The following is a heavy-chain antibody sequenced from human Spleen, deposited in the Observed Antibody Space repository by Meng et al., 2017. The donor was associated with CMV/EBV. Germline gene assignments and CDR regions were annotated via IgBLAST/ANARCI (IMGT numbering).Heavy chain of an antibody. D-gene: IGHD5-18*01. CDR1: GFTFSSYA. J-gene: IGHJ4*02. V-gene: IGHV3-23*01. CDR2: ISGGGGST. CDR3: ARGVNTLKGPFDF. Sequence: CAASGFTFSSYAMNWVRQTPGKGLQWVSGISGGGGSTYYPDSVKGRLTISRDNSKNTLYLQINSLRAEDTAVYYCARGVNTLKGPFDFWGQGTLVTVSS.